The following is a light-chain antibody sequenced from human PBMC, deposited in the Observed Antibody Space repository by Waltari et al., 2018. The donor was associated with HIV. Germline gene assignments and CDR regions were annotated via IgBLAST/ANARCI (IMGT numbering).Light chain of an antibody. CDR2: DNT. Sequence: QSVLTQPPSVPGAPGQRVTISCTGTSSNIGAGSDVHWYPQFPGSVPRLLIYDNTNRPSGVPDRFSGSKSGTSASLAISGLQAEDEADYYCQSYDSSLKVIFGGGTKVTVL. CDR1: SSNIGAGSD. V-gene: IGLV1-40*01. J-gene: IGLJ2*01. CDR3: QSYDSSLKVI.